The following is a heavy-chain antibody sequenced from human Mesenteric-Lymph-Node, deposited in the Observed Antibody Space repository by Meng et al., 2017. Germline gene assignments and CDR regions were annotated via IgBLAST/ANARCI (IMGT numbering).Heavy chain of an antibody. J-gene: IGHJ6*02. CDR3: ARYCSGGSCFPTNYYYGMDV. D-gene: IGHD2-15*01. V-gene: IGHV3-53*04. Sequence: GESLKISCAASGFTVSSNYMSWVRQAPGKGLEWVSVIYSGGSTYYADSVKGRFTISRHNSKNTLYLQMNSLRAEDTAVYYCARYCSGGSCFPTNYYYGMDVWGQGTTVTVSS. CDR2: IYSGGST. CDR1: GFTVSSNY.